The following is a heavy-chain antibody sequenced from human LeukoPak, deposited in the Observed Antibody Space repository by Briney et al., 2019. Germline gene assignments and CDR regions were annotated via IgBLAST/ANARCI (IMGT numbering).Heavy chain of an antibody. CDR3: ASAPTRSYCSSTSCSNFLDAFDI. CDR1: GDTVSSNSAA. Sequence: SQTLSLTCAISGDTVSSNSAAWNWIRQSPSRGLEWLGRTYYRSKWSNDYAVSVKSRITINPDTPKNQFSLQLNSVTPEDTAVYYCASAPTRSYCSSTSCSNFLDAFDIWGQGTMVTVSS. CDR2: TYYRSKWSN. V-gene: IGHV6-1*01. D-gene: IGHD2-2*01. J-gene: IGHJ3*02.